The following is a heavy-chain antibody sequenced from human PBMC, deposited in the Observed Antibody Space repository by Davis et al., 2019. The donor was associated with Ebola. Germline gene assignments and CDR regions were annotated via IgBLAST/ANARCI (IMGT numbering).Heavy chain of an antibody. CDR2: STESEADI. CDR1: RFSFSASI. CDR3: AKLAVRGNYYGSDF. J-gene: IGHJ4*02. D-gene: IGHD3-10*01. V-gene: IGHV3-23*01. Sequence: SAASRFSFSASIIHWVRQAPGKGLEWVSASTESEADITYADSVKGRFTVSRDNSMNTVYLQCNSLRVEDTAVYYCAKLAVRGNYYGSDFWGRGTLVTVSS.